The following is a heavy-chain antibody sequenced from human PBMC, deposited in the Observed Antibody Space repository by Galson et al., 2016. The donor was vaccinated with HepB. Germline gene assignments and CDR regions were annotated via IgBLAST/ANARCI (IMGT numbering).Heavy chain of an antibody. CDR3: ARGLGCFDFWSGSYRNNWFDP. Sequence: SVKVSCKASGYIFTSYDINWVRQATGQGLEWMGWMNPNSGNTGYAQKFQGRVTMTRNTSISTAYMELSSLRSEDTAVYYCARGLGCFDFWSGSYRNNWFDPWGQGTLVTVSS. V-gene: IGHV1-8*01. J-gene: IGHJ5*02. D-gene: IGHD3-3*01. CDR1: GYIFTSYD. CDR2: MNPNSGNT.